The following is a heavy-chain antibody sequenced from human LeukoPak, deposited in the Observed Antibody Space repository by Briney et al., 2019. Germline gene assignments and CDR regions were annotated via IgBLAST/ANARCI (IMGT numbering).Heavy chain of an antibody. V-gene: IGHV4-39*01. Sequence: NPSETLSLTCTVSGGSISSSSYYWGWIRQPPGKGLEWIGSIYYSGSTYYNSSLNSRLTISVDTSKNQFSLKLSSVTAADTAVYYCARREKNTSGYTDWGQGTLVTVSS. J-gene: IGHJ4*02. CDR2: IYYSGST. D-gene: IGHD3-22*01. CDR1: GGSISSSSYY. CDR3: ARREKNTSGYTD.